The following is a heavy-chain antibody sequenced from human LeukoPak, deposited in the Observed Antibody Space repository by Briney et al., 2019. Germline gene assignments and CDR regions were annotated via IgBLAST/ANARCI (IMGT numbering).Heavy chain of an antibody. D-gene: IGHD3-16*02. CDR2: ISAYNGNT. Sequence: ASVKVSCKASGYTFTSYGISWVRQAPGQGLGWMGWISAYNGNTNYAQKLQGRVTMTTDTSTSTAYMELRSLRSDDTAVYYCARAPYYDYVWGSYRRYYFDYWGQGTLVTVSS. CDR3: ARAPYYDYVWGSYRRYYFDY. CDR1: GYTFTSYG. V-gene: IGHV1-18*01. J-gene: IGHJ4*02.